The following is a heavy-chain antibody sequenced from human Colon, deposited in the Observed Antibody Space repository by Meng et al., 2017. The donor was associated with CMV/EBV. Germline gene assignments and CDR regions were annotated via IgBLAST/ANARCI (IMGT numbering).Heavy chain of an antibody. V-gene: IGHV4-59*05. CDR3: AKRETRIDDSSGYWG. CDR1: GGSISSYH. D-gene: IGHD3-22*01. CDR2: IYHSGST. Sequence: GSLRLSCTVSGGSISSYHWSWIRQPPGKGLEWIASIYHSGSTYYNPSLKSRVTISVDTSKNRFSLKLSSVTAADTAVYYCAKRETRIDDSSGYWGWGQGTRVTVSS. J-gene: IGHJ4*02.